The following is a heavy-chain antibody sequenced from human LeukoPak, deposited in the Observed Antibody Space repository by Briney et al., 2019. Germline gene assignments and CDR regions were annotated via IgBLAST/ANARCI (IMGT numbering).Heavy chain of an antibody. D-gene: IGHD4-17*01. CDR3: TQGNGDYYDY. J-gene: IGHJ4*02. Sequence: GGSLRLSCAASGFTFSNAWMSWVRQAPGKGLEWVGRIKSKTDGETTDYAAPVKGRFTISRDDSKNTLYLQMNSLKTEDTAVYYCTQGNGDYYDYWGQGTLVPVSS. V-gene: IGHV3-15*01. CDR1: GFTFSNAW. CDR2: IKSKTDGETT.